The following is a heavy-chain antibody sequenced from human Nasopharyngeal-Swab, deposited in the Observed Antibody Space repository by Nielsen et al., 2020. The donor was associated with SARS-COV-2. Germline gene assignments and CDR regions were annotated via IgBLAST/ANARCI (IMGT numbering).Heavy chain of an antibody. D-gene: IGHD6-13*01. CDR2: ISWNSGSI. V-gene: IGHV3-9*01. J-gene: IGHJ4*02. CDR3: AKDIYGDIAAAGGIDY. CDR1: GFTFDDYA. Sequence: GGSLRLSCAASGFTFDDYAMHWVRQAPGKGLEWVSGISWNSGSIGYADSVKGRFTISRDNAKNSLYLQMNSLRAEDTALYYCAKDIYGDIAAAGGIDYWGQGTLVTVSS.